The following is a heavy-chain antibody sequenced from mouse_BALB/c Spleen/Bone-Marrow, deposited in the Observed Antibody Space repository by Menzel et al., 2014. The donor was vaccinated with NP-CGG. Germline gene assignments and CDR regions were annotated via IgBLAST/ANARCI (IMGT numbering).Heavy chain of an antibody. Sequence: EVMLVESGGGLVKPGGSLKLSCAASGFSFRSYAMSWVRQTPERRLEWVASIISGGNTHSPDSVKGRFTISRDNARTIIYLQMSSLTSEDTAMYYCARGPSYGNYLYYALDYWGQGTSVTVSS. CDR1: GFSFRSYA. CDR2: IISGGNT. D-gene: IGHD2-10*02. V-gene: IGHV5-6-5*01. CDR3: ARGPSYGNYLYYALDY. J-gene: IGHJ4*01.